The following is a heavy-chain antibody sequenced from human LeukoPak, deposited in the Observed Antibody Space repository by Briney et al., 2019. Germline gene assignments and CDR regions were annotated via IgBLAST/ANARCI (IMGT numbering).Heavy chain of an antibody. CDR3: ARGLGDLYSSTSNWFDP. D-gene: IGHD6-19*01. CDR2: INHSGST. CDR1: GGSFSGYY. Sequence: SETLSLTCAVYGGSFSGYYWSWIRQPPGKGLEWIGEINHSGSTNYNPSLKSRVTISVDTSKNQFSLKLSSVTAADTAVYYCARGLGDLYSSTSNWFDPWGQGTLVTVSS. V-gene: IGHV4-34*01. J-gene: IGHJ5*02.